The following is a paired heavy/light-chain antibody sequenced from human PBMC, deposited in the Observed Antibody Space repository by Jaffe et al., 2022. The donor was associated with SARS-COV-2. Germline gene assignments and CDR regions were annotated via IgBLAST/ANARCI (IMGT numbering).Heavy chain of an antibody. V-gene: IGHV3-11*06. D-gene: IGHD6-25*01. Sequence: QVQLVESGGGSVKAGGSLTISCAASGFIFSNYYISWIRQAPGKGLEWISFITSDGGYANYADSVKGRFIISRDNAKSILYLHMSSLGVEDTAVYYCAREAARPDYWGRGTLVTVSS. J-gene: IGHJ4*02. CDR2: ITSDGGYA. CDR3: AREAARPDY. CDR1: GFIFSNYY.
Light chain of an antibody. CDR1: SSDIGSNS. CDR2: SDN. J-gene: IGLJ3*02. CDR3: ASWDGTLEGWV. Sequence: QSALTQPPSASGTPGRRVTISCSGGSSDIGSNSVNWYQHIPGTAPKLLIHSDNQRPSGVPDRFSGSKSGTSASLTISGLQSEDEADYHCASWDGTLEGWVFGGGTKLTVL. V-gene: IGLV1-44*01.